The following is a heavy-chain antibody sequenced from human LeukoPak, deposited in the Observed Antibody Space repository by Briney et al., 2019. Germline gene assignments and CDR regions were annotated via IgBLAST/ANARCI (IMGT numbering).Heavy chain of an antibody. CDR2: IHPPDSET. D-gene: IGHD2-2*01. Sequence: KVGESLKISCKGSGYSFTNNWIAWLRQMPGRGLELMGIIHPPDSETRYSPSFQGQVTISVDKSINTAYLQWSSLKASDTAMYYCARQGCGSTSCHSIDYWGPGALVTVSS. J-gene: IGHJ4*02. CDR1: GYSFTNNW. V-gene: IGHV5-51*01. CDR3: ARQGCGSTSCHSIDY.